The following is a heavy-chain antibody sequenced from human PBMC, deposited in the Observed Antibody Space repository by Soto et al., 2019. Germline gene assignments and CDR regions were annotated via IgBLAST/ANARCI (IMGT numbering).Heavy chain of an antibody. CDR3: VSSSNGACND. Sequence: PSETLSLTCTVSGGPISISPYYWGWIRQSPGKGLEWIGSMTYGGGTAYYNSSLKSRVTISVDTATNQFSLRLSSVTAEDTAVYYCVSSSNGACNDWGQGTVVTVYS. CDR1: GGPISISPYY. CDR2: MTYGGGTA. D-gene: IGHD2-2*01. J-gene: IGHJ4*02. V-gene: IGHV4-39*01.